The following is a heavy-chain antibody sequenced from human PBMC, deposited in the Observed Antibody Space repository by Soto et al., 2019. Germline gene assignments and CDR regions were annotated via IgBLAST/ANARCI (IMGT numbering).Heavy chain of an antibody. CDR3: AREALSGGWLEGRVDY. D-gene: IGHD6-19*01. CDR2: ISGDDGST. V-gene: IGHV3-23*01. Sequence: EVELLESGGDLAQPGGSLRLSCAASGFTFTNYAMNWIRQAPGKGLEWVSSISGDDGSTYYADSVKGRFTISRDDSADTLFLQMDRLSVEDTAFYFCAREALSGGWLEGRVDYWGWGTVVTVSS. CDR1: GFTFTNYA. J-gene: IGHJ4*02.